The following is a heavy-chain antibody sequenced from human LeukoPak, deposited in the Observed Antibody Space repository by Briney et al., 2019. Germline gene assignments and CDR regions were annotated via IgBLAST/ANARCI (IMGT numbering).Heavy chain of an antibody. J-gene: IGHJ5*02. CDR1: GYTFTSYG. V-gene: IGHV1-18*01. Sequence: GASVKVSCKASGYTFTSYGISWVRQAPGQGLEWMGWISAYNGNTNYAQKLQGRVTMTTDTSTSTAYMELRSLRSDDTAVYYCARDSGYSSSWQIMWFDPWGQGTLVTVSS. D-gene: IGHD6-13*01. CDR2: ISAYNGNT. CDR3: ARDSGYSSSWQIMWFDP.